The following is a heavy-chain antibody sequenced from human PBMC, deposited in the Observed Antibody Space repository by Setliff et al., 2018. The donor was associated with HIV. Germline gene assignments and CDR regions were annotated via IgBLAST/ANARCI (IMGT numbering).Heavy chain of an antibody. D-gene: IGHD3-3*01. V-gene: IGHV4-4*09. CDR2: ISTSGST. J-gene: IGHJ3*02. CDR3: ARHSDFWSADPFDI. CDR1: GGSINNFY. Sequence: EPMSLPCPVSGGSINNFYWSWIRQPPGKGLEWIGYISTSGSTKYNPSLKSRVTILVDPSNNQFSLRLSSVTAADTAVYHCARHSDFWSADPFDIWAQGTVVTVSS.